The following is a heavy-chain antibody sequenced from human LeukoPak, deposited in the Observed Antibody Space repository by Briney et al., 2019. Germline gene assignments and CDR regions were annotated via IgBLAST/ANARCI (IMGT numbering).Heavy chain of an antibody. Sequence: GGSLRLSCAASGFTFTDSAMNWVRQASGKGLEWVGHIRGKTNSYATAYAASVRGRFTISRDDSKNTAYLQTNSLKTEDTAVYYCTGGRGWYSPDYWGQGTLVTVSS. V-gene: IGHV3-73*01. CDR2: IRGKTNSYAT. CDR1: GFTFTDSA. CDR3: TGGRGWYSPDY. D-gene: IGHD6-19*01. J-gene: IGHJ4*02.